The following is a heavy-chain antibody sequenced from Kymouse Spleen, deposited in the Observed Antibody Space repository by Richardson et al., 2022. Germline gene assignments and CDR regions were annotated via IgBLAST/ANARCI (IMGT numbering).Heavy chain of an antibody. J-gene: IGHJ4*02. Sequence: EVQLVESGGGLVQPGRSLRLSCAASGFTFDDYAMHWVRQAPGKGLEWVSGISWNSGSIGYADSVKGRFTISRDNAKNSLYLQMNSLRAEDTALYYCAKGRGTRGFFDYWGQGTLVTVSS. D-gene: IGHD1-7*01. V-gene: IGHV3-9*01. CDR2: ISWNSGSI. CDR3: AKGRGTRGFFDY. CDR1: GFTFDDYA.